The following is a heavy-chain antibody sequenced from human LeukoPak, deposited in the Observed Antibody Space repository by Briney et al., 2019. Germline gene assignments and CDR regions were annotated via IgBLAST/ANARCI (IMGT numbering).Heavy chain of an antibody. CDR3: ARDKQLDWGHYYYYYVDV. CDR1: GYTFTGYY. D-gene: IGHD1-1*01. CDR2: INPNSGGT. V-gene: IGHV1-2*02. J-gene: IGHJ6*03. Sequence: ASVKVSCKTSGYTFTGYYMHWVRQAPGQGLEWMGWINPNSGGTNYAQKFQGRVTMTRDTSISTAYMELSRLRSDDTAVYYCARDKQLDWGHYYYYYVDVWGKGTTVTVSS.